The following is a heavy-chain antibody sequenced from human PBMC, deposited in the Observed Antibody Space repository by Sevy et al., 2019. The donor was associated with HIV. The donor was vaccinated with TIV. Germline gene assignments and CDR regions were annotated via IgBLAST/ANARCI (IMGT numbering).Heavy chain of an antibody. Sequence: GGSLRLSCAASGFTFTNYGMHWVRQAPGKGLEGVSGLSNSGANTYYADSVRGRFTVSRDNSKNTVYLQLNSLRAEDTAIYYCAKEWTLLSDWYGEFDYWGQGTLVTVSS. CDR2: LSNSGANT. J-gene: IGHJ4*02. D-gene: IGHD6-19*01. CDR3: AKEWTLLSDWYGEFDY. CDR1: GFTFTNYG. V-gene: IGHV3-23*01.